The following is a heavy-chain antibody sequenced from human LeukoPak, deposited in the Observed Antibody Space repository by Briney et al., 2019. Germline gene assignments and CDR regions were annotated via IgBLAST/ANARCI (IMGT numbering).Heavy chain of an antibody. D-gene: IGHD2-2*01. Sequence: SQTLSLTCAIAGDSLSSNSAAWNWIRQSPSRGLEWLGRTYYRSKLYNDYAVSVKSRITINPDTSKNQFSLQLNSVTPEDTAVYYCARDLGIVVVPAAMHAFDIWGQGTMVTVSS. J-gene: IGHJ3*02. CDR3: ARDLGIVVVPAAMHAFDI. CDR1: GDSLSSNSAA. CDR2: TYYRSKLYN. V-gene: IGHV6-1*01.